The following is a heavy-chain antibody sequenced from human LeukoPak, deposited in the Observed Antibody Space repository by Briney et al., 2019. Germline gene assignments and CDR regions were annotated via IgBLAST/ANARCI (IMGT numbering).Heavy chain of an antibody. J-gene: IGHJ3*02. CDR1: GYTFTSYY. CDR2: INPSGGST. D-gene: IGHD4-23*01. Sequence: ASVKVSCKASGYTFTSYYMHWVRQAPGQGLEWMGIINPSGGSTSYAQKCQGRVTMTRDTSTSTVYMELSSLRSEDTAVYYCARVRYGGDAFDIWGQGTMVTVSS. V-gene: IGHV1-46*03. CDR3: ARVRYGGDAFDI.